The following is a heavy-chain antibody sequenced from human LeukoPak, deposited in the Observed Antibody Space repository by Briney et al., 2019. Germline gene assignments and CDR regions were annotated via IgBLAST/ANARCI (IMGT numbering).Heavy chain of an antibody. CDR3: ARDRVDYGGNYYFDY. CDR1: GGSISSGGYY. J-gene: IGHJ4*02. V-gene: IGHV4-31*03. D-gene: IGHD4-23*01. Sequence: PSETLSLTCTVSGGSISSGGYYWSWIRQHPGKGLEWIGHIYYSGSTYYNPSLKSRVTISVDTSKNQFSLKLSSVTAADTAVYYCARDRVDYGGNYYFDYWGQGTLVTVSS. CDR2: IYYSGST.